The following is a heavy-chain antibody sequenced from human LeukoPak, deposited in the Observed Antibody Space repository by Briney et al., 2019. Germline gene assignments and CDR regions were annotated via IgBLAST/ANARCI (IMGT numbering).Heavy chain of an antibody. V-gene: IGHV4-34*01. Sequence: PSETLSLTCTVSGGSISSYYWSWIRQPPGKGLEWIGEINHSGSTNYNPSLKSRVTISVDTSKNQFSLKLSSVTAADTAVYYCAKGRVVAGSKSLTYHWFDPWGQGTLVTVSS. CDR2: INHSGST. CDR1: GGSISSYY. D-gene: IGHD6-19*01. CDR3: AKGRVVAGSKSLTYHWFDP. J-gene: IGHJ5*02.